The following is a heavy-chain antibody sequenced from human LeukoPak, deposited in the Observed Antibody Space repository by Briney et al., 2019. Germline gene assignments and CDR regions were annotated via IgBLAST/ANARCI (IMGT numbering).Heavy chain of an antibody. CDR1: GYTFTSYG. D-gene: IGHD6-13*01. J-gene: IGHJ3*02. Sequence: GASVKVSCKASGYTFTSYGISWVRQAPGQGLEWMGWISAYSGNTNYAQKLQGRVTMTTDTSTSTAYMELRSLRSDDTAVHYCAREGIAAAERVLSAFDIWGQGTMVTVSS. CDR2: ISAYSGNT. V-gene: IGHV1-18*01. CDR3: AREGIAAAERVLSAFDI.